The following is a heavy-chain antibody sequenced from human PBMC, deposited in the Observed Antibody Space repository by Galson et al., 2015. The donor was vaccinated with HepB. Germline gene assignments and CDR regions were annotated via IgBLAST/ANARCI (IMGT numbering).Heavy chain of an antibody. J-gene: IGHJ4*02. CDR2: ISGSSGST. D-gene: IGHD6-19*01. CDR3: ARGIAVAGHESVN. V-gene: IGHV3-23*01. Sequence: SLRLSCAASGFTFSSYSMSWVRQAPGKGREWVSAISGSSGSTNYADSVKGRFTISRDNSKNTLYLKMNTLRAEDTAVYYCARGIAVAGHESVNWGQGTLVTVSS. CDR1: GFTFSSYS.